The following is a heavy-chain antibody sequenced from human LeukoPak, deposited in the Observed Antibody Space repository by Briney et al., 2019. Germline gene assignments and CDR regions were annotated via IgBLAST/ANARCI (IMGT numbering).Heavy chain of an antibody. D-gene: IGHD4-17*01. Sequence: GGSLRLSCAASGFTVSSYYMSWVRQAPGKGLEWVSVIYSGGTTHYADSVRGRFTISRDNSKNTLYLQMNSLRAEDTAVYYCARGAGTYGEKFYWGQGTLVTVSS. CDR1: GFTVSSYY. V-gene: IGHV3-53*05. CDR3: ARGAGTYGEKFY. J-gene: IGHJ4*02. CDR2: IYSGGTT.